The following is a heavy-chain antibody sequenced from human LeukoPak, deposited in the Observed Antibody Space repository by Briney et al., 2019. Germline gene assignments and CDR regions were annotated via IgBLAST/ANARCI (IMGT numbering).Heavy chain of an antibody. D-gene: IGHD3-22*01. V-gene: IGHV7-4-1*01. CDR1: GYTFTGYS. CDR2: INTNTGNP. Sequence: ASVKVSCKASGYTFTGYSIHWVRQAPGQGLEWMGWINTNTGNPTYAQGFTGRFVFSLDTSVSTAYLQICSLKAEDTAVYYCARTYYYDSSGYYYDYWGQGTLVTVSS. J-gene: IGHJ4*02. CDR3: ARTYYYDSSGYYYDY.